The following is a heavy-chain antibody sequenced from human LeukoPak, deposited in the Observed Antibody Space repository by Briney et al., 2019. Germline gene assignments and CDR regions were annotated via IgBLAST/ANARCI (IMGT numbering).Heavy chain of an antibody. V-gene: IGHV3-21*01. CDR2: ITSSGPFT. CDR1: GFTFSDYG. Sequence: PGGSLRLSCAASGFTFSDYGFNWVRQSPGKGLEWVSSITSSGPFTYYADSVKGRFTMSRDNAKNSLYLQMNSLRAEDTAIYYCVRDGVFGRYFYHYMDVWGKGTTVTVSS. J-gene: IGHJ6*03. D-gene: IGHD2-15*01. CDR3: VRDGVFGRYFYHYMDV.